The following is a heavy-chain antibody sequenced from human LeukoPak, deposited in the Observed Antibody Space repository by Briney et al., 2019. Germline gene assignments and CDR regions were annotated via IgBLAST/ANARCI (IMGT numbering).Heavy chain of an antibody. Sequence: GGSLRLSCAASGFSFSTFGMHWVRQTPGKGLEWVSHISKDESNKYYADSVKGRFTISRDTSKNTLFLQMNSLRVEDTAVHYCAKDNPVLEYWGQGTLVTVSS. CDR2: ISKDESNK. CDR1: GFSFSTFG. V-gene: IGHV3-30*18. J-gene: IGHJ4*02. CDR3: AKDNPVLEY.